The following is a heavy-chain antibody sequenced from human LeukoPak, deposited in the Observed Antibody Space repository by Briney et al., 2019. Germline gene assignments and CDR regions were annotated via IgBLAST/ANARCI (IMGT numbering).Heavy chain of an antibody. V-gene: IGHV3-53*01. D-gene: IGHD2-8*01. Sequence: GGSLRLSCAASGFTVSSNYMSWVRQAPGKGLEWVSVIYSGGSTYYADSVKGRFTISRDNSKNTLYLQMNSLRAEDTAVYYCARGMVQSLYYFDYWGQGTLVTVSS. CDR3: ARGMVQSLYYFDY. J-gene: IGHJ4*02. CDR1: GFTVSSNY. CDR2: IYSGGST.